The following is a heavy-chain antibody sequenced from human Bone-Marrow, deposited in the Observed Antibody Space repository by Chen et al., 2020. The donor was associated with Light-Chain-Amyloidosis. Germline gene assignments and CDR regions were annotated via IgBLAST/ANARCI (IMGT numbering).Heavy chain of an antibody. D-gene: IGHD1-26*01. CDR1: GFTFSSYW. J-gene: IGHJ4*02. CDR3: ARAGIVGATKPFDY. V-gene: IGHV3-7*01. CDR2: IKQDGSEK. Sequence: EVQLVESGGGLVQPGGSLRISCAASGFTFSSYWMSWVRQAPGKGLEWVANIKQDGSEKYYVDSVKGRFTISRGNAKNSLYLQMNSLRAEDTAVYYCARAGIVGATKPFDYWGQGTLVTVSS.